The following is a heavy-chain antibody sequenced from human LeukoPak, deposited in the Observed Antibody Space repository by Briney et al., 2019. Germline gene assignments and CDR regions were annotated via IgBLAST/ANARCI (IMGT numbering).Heavy chain of an antibody. Sequence: GSLRLSCAASGFTFSSYWMHWVRQAPGKGLVWVSRINSDGSSTSYADSVKGRFTISRDNAKNTLYLRMNSLRAEDTAVYYCARDYTQYYYYYYMDVWGKGTTVTVSS. J-gene: IGHJ6*03. CDR2: INSDGSST. V-gene: IGHV3-74*01. CDR3: ARDYTQYYYYYYMDV. CDR1: GFTFSSYW. D-gene: IGHD3-16*01.